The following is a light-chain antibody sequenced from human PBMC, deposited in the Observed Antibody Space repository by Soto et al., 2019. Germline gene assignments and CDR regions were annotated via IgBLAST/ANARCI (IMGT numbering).Light chain of an antibody. CDR3: LQHNSYPLT. J-gene: IGKJ4*01. Sequence: DIQMTQSPSSLSASVGDRVTITCRASQGIRNDLGWYQQKPGKAPKRLIYAASSLQSGVPSRFSGSGSGTQLTLTITSMPTAHFPTYYCLQHNSYPLTFGGGTKVDIK. V-gene: IGKV1-17*01. CDR1: QGIRND. CDR2: AAS.